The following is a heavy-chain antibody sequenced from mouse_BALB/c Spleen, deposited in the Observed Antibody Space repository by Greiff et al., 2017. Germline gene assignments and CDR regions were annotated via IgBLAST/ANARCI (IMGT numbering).Heavy chain of an antibody. CDR2: IYPGNGDT. CDR1: GYTFTSYN. CDR3: ARGEYGNYLWFAY. Sequence: LQQPGAELVKPGASVKMSCKASGYTFTSYNMHWVKQTPGQGLEWIGAIYPGNGDTSYNQKFKGKATLTADKSSSTAYMQRSSLTSEDSAVYYGARGEYGNYLWFAYWGQGTLVTVSA. D-gene: IGHD2-10*02. J-gene: IGHJ3*01. V-gene: IGHV1-12*01.